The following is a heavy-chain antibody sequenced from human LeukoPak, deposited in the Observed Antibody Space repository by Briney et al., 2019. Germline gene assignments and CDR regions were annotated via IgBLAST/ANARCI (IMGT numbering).Heavy chain of an antibody. Sequence: SETLALTCTVSGGSISNYYWSWIRQPPGKGLEWIGYIYYSGSTEYNPSLKSRVTISLDTSKNQFSLKLSSVTAADTAVYYCARLYRSGLSHIDYWGQGTLVTVSS. V-gene: IGHV4-59*01. CDR1: GGSISNYY. J-gene: IGHJ4*02. D-gene: IGHD6-19*01. CDR2: IYYSGST. CDR3: ARLYRSGLSHIDY.